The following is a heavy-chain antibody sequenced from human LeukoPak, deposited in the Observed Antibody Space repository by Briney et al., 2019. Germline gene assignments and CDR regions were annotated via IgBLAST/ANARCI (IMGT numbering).Heavy chain of an antibody. CDR2: ISGSGGST. D-gene: IGHD6-19*01. Sequence: GGSLRLSCAASGFTFSSYAMSWVRQAPGKGLEWVSAISGSGGSTYYADSVKGRFTISRDNSKNTLYLQMNSLRAEDTAVYYCALSQQWLDSFYFDYWGQGTLVTVSS. J-gene: IGHJ4*02. V-gene: IGHV3-23*01. CDR3: ALSQQWLDSFYFDY. CDR1: GFTFSSYA.